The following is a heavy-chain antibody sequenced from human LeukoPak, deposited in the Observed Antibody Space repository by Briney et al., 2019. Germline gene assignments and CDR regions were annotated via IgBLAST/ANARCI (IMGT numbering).Heavy chain of an antibody. D-gene: IGHD6-19*01. J-gene: IGHJ3*02. V-gene: IGHV4-59*01. CDR1: GGSISSYY. CDR2: IYYSGST. Sequence: PSETLSLTCTVSGGSISSYYWSWIRQPPGKGLEWIGYIYYSGSTNYNPSLKSRVTMSVDTSKNQFSLKLSSVTAADTAVYYCAREAGLGAFDIWGQGTMVTVSS. CDR3: AREAGLGAFDI.